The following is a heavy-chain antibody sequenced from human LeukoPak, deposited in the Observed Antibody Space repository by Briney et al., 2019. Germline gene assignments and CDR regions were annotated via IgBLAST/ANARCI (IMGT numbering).Heavy chain of an antibody. Sequence: GESLKISCKGVGYSFAGYWIGWVRQMPGEGLECMGLIYPGDSDTTYSPSFQGQVTISADKSINTAYLQWSSLEASDTAIYYCARRFTGSYSFDYGGQGTLVTVSS. CDR3: ARRFTGSYSFDY. J-gene: IGHJ4*02. V-gene: IGHV5-51*01. CDR2: IYPGDSDT. CDR1: GYSFAGYW. D-gene: IGHD1-26*01.